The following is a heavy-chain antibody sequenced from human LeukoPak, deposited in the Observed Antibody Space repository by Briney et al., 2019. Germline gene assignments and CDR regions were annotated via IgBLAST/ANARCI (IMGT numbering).Heavy chain of an antibody. CDR1: GYTLTELS. V-gene: IGHV1-24*01. D-gene: IGHD3-22*01. CDR3: AAYYDSSGYYFDY. Sequence: SVKVSCKVSGYTLTELSMHLVRQAPGKGLEWMGGFDPEDGETIYAQKFQGRVTMTEDTSTDTAYMELSSLRSEDTAVYYCAAYYDSSGYYFDYWGQGTLVTVSS. J-gene: IGHJ4*02. CDR2: FDPEDGET.